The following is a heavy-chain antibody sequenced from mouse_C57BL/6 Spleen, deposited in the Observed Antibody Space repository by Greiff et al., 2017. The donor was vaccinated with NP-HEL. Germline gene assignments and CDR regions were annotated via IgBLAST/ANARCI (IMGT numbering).Heavy chain of an antibody. CDR3: ARSGYYGSSPYFDY. Sequence: VQLQQSGPELVKPGASVKIPCKASGYTFTDYNMDWVKQSHGKSLEWIGDINPNNGGTIYNQKFKGKATLTVDKSSRTAYMELRSLTSEDTAVYYCARSGYYGSSPYFDYWGQGTTLTVSS. V-gene: IGHV1-18*01. D-gene: IGHD1-1*01. CDR2: INPNNGGT. CDR1: GYTFTDYN. J-gene: IGHJ2*01.